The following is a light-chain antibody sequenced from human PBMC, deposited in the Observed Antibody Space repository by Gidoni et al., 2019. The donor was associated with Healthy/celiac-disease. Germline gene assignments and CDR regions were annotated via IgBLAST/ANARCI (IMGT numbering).Light chain of an antibody. CDR3: QQRSNWPPWT. J-gene: IGKJ1*01. CDR2: NAS. Sequence: ESVLTQSPATLSWSPVERATLSCRASQSVSSYFALYQHKPGQAPSLLIYNASNRATGIPARFSGSGSATDFTLTISSLEPEDSAVYYCQQRSNWPPWTFGQGTKVEIK. V-gene: IGKV3-11*01. CDR1: QSVSSY.